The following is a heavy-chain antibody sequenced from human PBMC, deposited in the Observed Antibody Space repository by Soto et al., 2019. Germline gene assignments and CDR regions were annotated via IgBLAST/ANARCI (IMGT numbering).Heavy chain of an antibody. V-gene: IGHV1-18*04. CDR2: ISAYNGNT. D-gene: IGHD2-21*02. Sequence: WASVKVSCKASGYTFTSYGISWLRQAPGQGLEWMGWISAYNGNTNYAQKLQGRVTMTTDTSTSTAYMELRSLRSDDTAAYYCARGVYCGGDCYSYYFDYWGQGTLVTVSS. CDR1: GYTFTSYG. CDR3: ARGVYCGGDCYSYYFDY. J-gene: IGHJ4*02.